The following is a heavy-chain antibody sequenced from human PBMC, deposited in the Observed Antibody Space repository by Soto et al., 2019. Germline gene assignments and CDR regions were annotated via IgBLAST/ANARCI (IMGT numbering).Heavy chain of an antibody. D-gene: IGHD4-17*01. CDR3: VRDPHNYGVPAGGMDV. CDR1: GGSVSSGTHY. V-gene: IGHV4-61*01. Sequence: NPSETLSLTCTVSGGSVSSGTHYWSWIRQPPGKRLEWIGYIYYRGTTTYNPSLESRVTISVDTSKNQFSLKLSSLTAADTAVYYCVRDPHNYGVPAGGMDVWGQGTTVTVSS. CDR2: IYYRGTT. J-gene: IGHJ6*02.